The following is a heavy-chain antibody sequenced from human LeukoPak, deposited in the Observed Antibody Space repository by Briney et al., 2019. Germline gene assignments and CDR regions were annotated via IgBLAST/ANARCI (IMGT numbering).Heavy chain of an antibody. J-gene: IGHJ4*02. Sequence: VASVKVSCKASGYTFTGYYMHWVRQAPGQGLEWMGWINPNSGGTNYAQKFQGRVTMTRDTSISTAYMELSRLRSDDTAVYYCARDLGIPRYYFDYWGQGTLVTVSS. CDR2: INPNSGGT. V-gene: IGHV1-2*02. D-gene: IGHD6-13*01. CDR3: ARDLGIPRYYFDY. CDR1: GYTFTGYY.